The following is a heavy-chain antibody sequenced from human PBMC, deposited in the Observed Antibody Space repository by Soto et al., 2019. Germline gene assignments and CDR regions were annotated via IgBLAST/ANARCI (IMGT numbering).Heavy chain of an antibody. Sequence: ASVKVSCKXSGYTFTGYYMHWVRQAPGQGLEWMGWINPNSGGTNYAQKFQGWVTMTRDTTISTAYMELSRLRSDDTAVYYCARDFGYSSSSSWFDPWGQGTPVTVSS. CDR1: GYTFTGYY. V-gene: IGHV1-2*04. D-gene: IGHD6-6*01. CDR2: INPNSGGT. J-gene: IGHJ5*02. CDR3: ARDFGYSSSSSWFDP.